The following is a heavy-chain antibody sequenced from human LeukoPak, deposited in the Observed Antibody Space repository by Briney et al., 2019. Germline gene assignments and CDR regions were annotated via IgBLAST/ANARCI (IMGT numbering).Heavy chain of an antibody. CDR3: ARETSGSYYNWFDP. V-gene: IGHV3-23*01. CDR1: GFTFSSYA. CDR2: ISGSGGNT. Sequence: GGSLRLSCAASGFTFSSYAMSWVRQAPGKWLEWVSAISGSGGNTYYADSVKGRFNISRDNSKNTLYLQMNSLRAEDTAVYYCARETSGSYYNWFDPWGQGTLVTVSS. J-gene: IGHJ5*02. D-gene: IGHD3-10*01.